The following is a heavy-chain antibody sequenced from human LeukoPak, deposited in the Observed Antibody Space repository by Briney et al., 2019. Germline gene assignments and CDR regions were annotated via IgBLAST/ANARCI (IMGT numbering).Heavy chain of an antibody. CDR1: GFIFRTSG. CDR3: ATGDYFAD. V-gene: IGHV3-21*01. CDR2: ISGSTYYI. J-gene: IGHJ4*02. Sequence: GGSLRLSCAASGFIFRTSGMNWVRQAPGKGLEWVSFISGSTYYINYADSVKGRFTISRDNAKNSLYLQLDSLSADDTAVYYCATGDYFADWGQGTLVTVSS.